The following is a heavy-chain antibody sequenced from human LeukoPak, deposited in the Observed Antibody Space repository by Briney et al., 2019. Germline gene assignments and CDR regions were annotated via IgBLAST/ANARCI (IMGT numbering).Heavy chain of an antibody. Sequence: PSETLSHTCTVSGGSISSGGYYWSWIRQHPGKGLEWIGYIYYSGSTYYNPSLKSRVTISVDTSKNQFSLKLSSVTAADTAVYYCARSSGYDFWFDPWGQGTLVTVSS. CDR3: ARSSGYDFWFDP. CDR1: GGSISSGGYY. V-gene: IGHV4-31*03. CDR2: IYYSGST. D-gene: IGHD5-12*01. J-gene: IGHJ5*02.